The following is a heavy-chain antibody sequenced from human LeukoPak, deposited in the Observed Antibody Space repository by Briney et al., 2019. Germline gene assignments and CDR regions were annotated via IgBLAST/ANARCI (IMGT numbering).Heavy chain of an antibody. D-gene: IGHD2-2*01. Sequence: GGSLRLSCAASGFSFSSYAMSWVRQAPGKGLEWVSGISGSGGSTYYADSVKGRFTISRDNSKNTLYLQMNSLRAEDTAVYYCAKGGTYCSGTSCYYAHWGQGTLVTVSS. CDR3: AKGGTYCSGTSCYYAH. CDR2: ISGSGGST. V-gene: IGHV3-23*01. CDR1: GFSFSSYA. J-gene: IGHJ4*02.